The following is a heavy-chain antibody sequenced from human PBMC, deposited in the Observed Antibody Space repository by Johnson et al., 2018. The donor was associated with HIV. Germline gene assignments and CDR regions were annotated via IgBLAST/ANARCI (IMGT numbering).Heavy chain of an antibody. CDR1: GFSFSSSD. D-gene: IGHD7-27*01. J-gene: IGHJ3*02. CDR2: ISGSGGST. V-gene: IGHV3-23*04. CDR3: AKPETGELSDAFDI. Sequence: EVQLVESGGGLVQPGGSLRLSCAASGFSFSSSDIYWVRQAPGKGLEWVSAISGSGGSTYYADSVKGRFTISRDNAKNSLYLQMNSLRAEDTALYYCAKPETGELSDAFDIWGQGTMVTVSS.